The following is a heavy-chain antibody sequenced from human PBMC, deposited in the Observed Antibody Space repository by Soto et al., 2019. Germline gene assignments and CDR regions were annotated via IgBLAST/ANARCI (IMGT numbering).Heavy chain of an antibody. V-gene: IGHV5-51*01. CDR1: GYRFSSYW. CDR3: ARLLFYFDSSGYGFDI. CDR2: IYPVDSDT. Sequence: GESLKISCKGSGYRFSSYWIGWVRQMPGNGLEWMGIIYPVDSDTRYSPSFQGQVTISADKSISTAYLQWSSVKASDTAMYYCARLLFYFDSSGYGFDIWGPGTMVTVSS. J-gene: IGHJ3*02. D-gene: IGHD3-22*01.